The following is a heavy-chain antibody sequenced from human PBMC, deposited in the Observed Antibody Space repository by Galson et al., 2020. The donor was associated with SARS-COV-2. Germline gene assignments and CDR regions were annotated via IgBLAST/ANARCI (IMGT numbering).Heavy chain of an antibody. D-gene: IGHD3-10*01. CDR1: GGSINSGGYY. J-gene: IGHJ6*04. CDR3: ASGSGSFYRGDYYYYYSMDV. Sequence: SETLSLTCTVSGGSINSGGYYWSWIRQLPGKGLEWVGLIYYSGSTSYNPSLRSRLTISIDTSNNQFSLNLNSVTAADTAVYYCASGSGSFYRGDYYYYYSMDVWGRGTTVTVSS. CDR2: IYYSGST. V-gene: IGHV4-31*03.